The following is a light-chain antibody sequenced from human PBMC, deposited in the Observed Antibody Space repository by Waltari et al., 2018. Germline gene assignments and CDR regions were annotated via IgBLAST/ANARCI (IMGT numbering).Light chain of an antibody. Sequence: EIVMTQSPATLSVSPGERAIHSCRASQSVTTNLARYQQKPGQAPRLLIYGASTRATDIPARFSGSGSGTEFTLTISSLQSEDFAVYYCHQYNDGPPFNFGQGTKLEIK. CDR2: GAS. CDR3: HQYNDGPPFN. V-gene: IGKV3-15*01. CDR1: QSVTTN. J-gene: IGKJ2*01.